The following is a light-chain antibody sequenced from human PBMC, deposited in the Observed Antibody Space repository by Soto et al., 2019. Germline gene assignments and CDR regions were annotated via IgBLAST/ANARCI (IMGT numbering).Light chain of an antibody. CDR3: QSYDSTLSARNV. CDR2: GNI. V-gene: IGLV1-40*01. Sequence: QSVLTQPPSVSGAPGQRVTISCTGSSSNIGAGYDVHWYQQRPGTAPKLLIFGNINRPSGVPDRFSGSKSGTSAPLAITGLQAEDEGDYYCQSYDSTLSARNVFGTGTKVTVL. J-gene: IGLJ1*01. CDR1: SSNIGAGYD.